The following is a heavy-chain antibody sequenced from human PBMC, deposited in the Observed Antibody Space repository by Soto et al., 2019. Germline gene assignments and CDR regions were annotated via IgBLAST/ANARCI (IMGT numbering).Heavy chain of an antibody. J-gene: IGHJ6*02. CDR3: AKDSVRAYGRDV. CDR1: GFTFSSYG. Sequence: QVQLVESGGGVVQPGRSLRLSCAASGFTFSSYGMHWVRQAPGKGLEWVAVISYDGSNKYYADSVKGRFTISRDNSKNTLYLLMNSLRADATAVYYCAKDSVRAYGRDVWGQGTTVTVSS. V-gene: IGHV3-30*18. D-gene: IGHD3-10*01. CDR2: ISYDGSNK.